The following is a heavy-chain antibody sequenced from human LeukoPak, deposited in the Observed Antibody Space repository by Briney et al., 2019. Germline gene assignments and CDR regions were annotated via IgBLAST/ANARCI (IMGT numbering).Heavy chain of an antibody. CDR3: ARTVRLRSSWVPEFDH. CDR2: IYYSGST. V-gene: IGHV4-39*01. Sequence: SETLSLTCTVSGGSISSSSYYWGWIRQPPGKGLEWIGSIYYSGSTYYNPSLKSRVTISVDTSKNQFSLKLSSVTAADTAVYYCARTVRLRSSWVPEFDHWGQGTLVTVSS. CDR1: GGSISSSSYY. J-gene: IGHJ5*02. D-gene: IGHD6-13*01.